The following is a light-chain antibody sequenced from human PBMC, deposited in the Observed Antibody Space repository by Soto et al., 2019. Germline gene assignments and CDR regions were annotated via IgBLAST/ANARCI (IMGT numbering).Light chain of an antibody. CDR1: NSDIGNGYDS. Sequence: QSVLTQPASVSGSPGQSITISCTGSNSDIGNGYDSVSWYQQYPGKAPKLILYEVTKRPSGVPDRFSGSKSGNTASLTVSGLQPEDEADYFCSSHGGSAVFGGGTKLTVL. J-gene: IGLJ2*01. CDR3: SSHGGSAV. V-gene: IGLV2-8*01. CDR2: EVT.